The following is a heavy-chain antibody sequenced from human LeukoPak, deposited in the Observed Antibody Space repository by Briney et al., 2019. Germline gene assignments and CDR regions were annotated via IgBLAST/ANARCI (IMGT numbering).Heavy chain of an antibody. V-gene: IGHV3-48*04. Sequence: GGSLRLSCAASGFTFSSYSMLWVRQAPGKGLEWVSYISSSSSTIYYADSVKGRFTISRDNAKNSLYLQMNSLRGEDTAVYYCARVPWIQKGYHMDVWGKGITVTVSS. J-gene: IGHJ6*03. CDR2: ISSSSSTI. CDR3: ARVPWIQKGYHMDV. D-gene: IGHD5-18*01. CDR1: GFTFSSYS.